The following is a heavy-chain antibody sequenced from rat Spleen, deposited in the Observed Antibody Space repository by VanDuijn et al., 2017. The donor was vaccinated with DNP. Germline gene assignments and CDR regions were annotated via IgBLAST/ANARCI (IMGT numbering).Heavy chain of an antibody. V-gene: IGHV5-22*01. CDR1: GFSLTSYN. Sequence: VQLKESGPGLVQPSQTLSLTCTVAGFSLTSYNVHWVRQPPGKGLELVAYISYFGDNTYSGDSVKGRFTISRDNAKSTLYLQMNSLRSEDMATYYCARHGRRVFDYWGQGVMVTVSS. D-gene: IGHD1-11*01. CDR3: ARHGRRVFDY. J-gene: IGHJ2*01. CDR2: ISYFGDNT.